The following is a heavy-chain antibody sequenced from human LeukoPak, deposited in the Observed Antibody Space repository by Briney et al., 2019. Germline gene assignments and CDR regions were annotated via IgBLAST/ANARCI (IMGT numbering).Heavy chain of an antibody. CDR2: VNLQGST. Sequence: SETLSLTCGVSGGSITNTNYWTWVRPPPGKGLEWIGEVNLQGSTNYNPPLMGRVAIAVDTSENHISLQLTSVTAADTAVYYCAREGGPYRPLDYSGQGTLVTVSS. V-gene: IGHV4-4*02. J-gene: IGHJ4*02. CDR3: AREGGPYRPLDY. CDR1: GGSITNTNY.